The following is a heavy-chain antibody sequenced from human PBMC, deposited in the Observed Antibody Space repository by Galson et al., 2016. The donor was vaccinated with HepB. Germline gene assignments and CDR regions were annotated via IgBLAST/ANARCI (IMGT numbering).Heavy chain of an antibody. J-gene: IGHJ4*02. CDR3: ARDPGNYDSRGYIDY. CDR2: IKLSDSST. D-gene: IGHD3-22*01. Sequence: SCKASGYTFPSYHMHWVRQAPGQGLEWMGIIKLSDSSTSYAQKFQGRVTMTRDTSTSTVYMEVSSLRSEDTAVNYCARDPGNYDSRGYIDYWGQGTLVTVSS. V-gene: IGHV1-46*01. CDR1: GYTFPSYH.